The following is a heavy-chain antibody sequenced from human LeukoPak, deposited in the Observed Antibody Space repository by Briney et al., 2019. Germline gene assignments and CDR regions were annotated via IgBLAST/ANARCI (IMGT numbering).Heavy chain of an antibody. CDR3: ATIKRGSIYGYFDF. Sequence: PSETLSLTCTVSGGSISSHYWSWIRQPPGKGLEWIAYLLDSVNTKDNPSLQSRLTLSADTSKNQFSLRLSSVTAADTAVYYCATIKRGSIYGYFDFWGQGTLVTVSS. V-gene: IGHV4-59*11. D-gene: IGHD5-18*01. CDR1: GGSISSHY. J-gene: IGHJ4*02. CDR2: LLDSVNT.